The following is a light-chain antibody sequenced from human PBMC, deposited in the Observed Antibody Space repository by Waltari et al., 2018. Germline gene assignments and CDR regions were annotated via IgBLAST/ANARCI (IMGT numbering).Light chain of an antibody. CDR1: SRDIGAYNP. V-gene: IGLV2-14*03. Sequence: QSALTQPASVSGSPGPSITISCTVTSRDIGAYNPVYWYQQHPGKAPKVVIYDVHNRPSGVSNRFSGSMSGNTASLTISGLQTEDEADYYCSSKTTRDTRLFGGGTKLTVL. J-gene: IGLJ3*02. CDR3: SSKTTRDTRL. CDR2: DVH.